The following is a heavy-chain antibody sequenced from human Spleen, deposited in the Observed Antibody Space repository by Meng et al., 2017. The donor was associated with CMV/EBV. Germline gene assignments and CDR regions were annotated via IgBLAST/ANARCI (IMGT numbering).Heavy chain of an antibody. CDR2: ISSRRSYI. V-gene: IGHV3-21*01. CDR3: AKPGGSTSLEGLDV. CDR1: GFTFRTYS. D-gene: IGHD6-6*01. Sequence: GGSLRLSCAASGFTFRTYSVNWVRQAPGKELEWVSFISSRRSYINYADSVKGRFTFSRDNSKNTLYLQMNSLRPEDTAVYYCAKPGGSTSLEGLDVWGQGTTVTVSS. J-gene: IGHJ6*02.